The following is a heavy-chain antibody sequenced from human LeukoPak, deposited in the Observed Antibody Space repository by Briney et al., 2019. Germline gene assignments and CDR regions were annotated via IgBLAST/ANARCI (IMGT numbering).Heavy chain of an antibody. J-gene: IGHJ4*02. CDR3: ARHAIARRYSKPWFGY. CDR1: GGSISSYY. V-gene: IGHV4-59*08. CDR2: IDYSGST. D-gene: IGHD4-11*01. Sequence: PSETLSLTCTVSGGSISSYYWSWIRQSPGKGLEWIGYIDYSGSTNCNPSLESRVTISVDTSKNQFSLKLSSVTAADTAVYYCARHAIARRYSKPWFGYWGQGTLVTVSS.